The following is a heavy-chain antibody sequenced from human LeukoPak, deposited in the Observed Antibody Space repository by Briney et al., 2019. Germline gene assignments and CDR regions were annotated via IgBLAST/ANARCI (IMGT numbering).Heavy chain of an antibody. CDR1: GFTFSSFG. Sequence: PGRSLRLSCAASGFTFSSFGMHWVRQVPGKGLEWVATVWYAGSNKYYADSVKGRFTISRDNSKNTLYLKMNSLRAEDTAIYYCARDPRGYGDYSGFDPWGQGTLVTVSS. CDR2: VWYAGSNK. CDR3: ARDPRGYGDYSGFDP. V-gene: IGHV3-33*01. J-gene: IGHJ5*02. D-gene: IGHD4-17*01.